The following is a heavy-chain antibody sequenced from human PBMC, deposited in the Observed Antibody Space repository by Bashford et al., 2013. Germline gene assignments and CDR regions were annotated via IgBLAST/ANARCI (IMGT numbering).Heavy chain of an antibody. CDR3: AREGSSSRLPYFDY. V-gene: IGHV3-7*03. D-gene: IGHD6-6*01. Sequence: VRQAPGKGLEWVANIKQDGSEKYYVDSVKGRFTISRDNAKNSLYLQMNSLRAEDTAVYYCAREGSSSRLPYFDYWGQGTLVTVSS. J-gene: IGHJ4*02. CDR2: IKQDGSEK.